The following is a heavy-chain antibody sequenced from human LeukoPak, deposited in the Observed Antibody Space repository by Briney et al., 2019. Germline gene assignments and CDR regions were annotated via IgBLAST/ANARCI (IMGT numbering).Heavy chain of an antibody. D-gene: IGHD3-16*01. CDR3: AGVPNVREGEWFDP. CDR1: GLTLSRYG. V-gene: IGHV3-30*03. Sequence: PGGSLRLSCAASGLTLSRYGMHWVRQAPGKGLEWVAVISYDGSTKNYADSVKDRFTISRDNSENTLYLQISSLRAEDTAVYYCAGVPNVREGEWFDPWGQGTLVTVSS. CDR2: ISYDGSTK. J-gene: IGHJ5*02.